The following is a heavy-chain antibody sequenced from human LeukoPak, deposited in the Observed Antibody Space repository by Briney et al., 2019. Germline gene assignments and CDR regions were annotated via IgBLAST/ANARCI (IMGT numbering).Heavy chain of an antibody. CDR1: GLTFSSYC. Sequence: PGGTLRLSCEASGLTFSSYCMHWVRHAPGKGLVWVSRINSDESSTTYADSVMGRFTISRDNAKNTLYLQMNSLRAEDTAVYYCARASTIFGPFHFDYWGQGTLVTVSS. V-gene: IGHV3-74*01. CDR3: ARASTIFGPFHFDY. D-gene: IGHD3-3*01. J-gene: IGHJ4*02. CDR2: INSDESST.